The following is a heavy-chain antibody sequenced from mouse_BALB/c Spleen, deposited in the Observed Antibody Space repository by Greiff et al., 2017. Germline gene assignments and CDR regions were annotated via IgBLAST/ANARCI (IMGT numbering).Heavy chain of an antibody. CDR2: INPSSGYT. D-gene: IGHD2-4*01. CDR3: ARSMIASDFDY. CDR1: GYTFTSYT. J-gene: IGHJ2*01. V-gene: IGHV1-4*01. Sequence: VKLQESGAELARPGASVKMSCKASGYTFTSYTMHWVKQRPGQGLEWIGYINPSSGYTNYNQKFKDKATLTADKSSSTAYMQLSSLTSEDSAVYYCARSMIASDFDYWGQGTTLTVSS.